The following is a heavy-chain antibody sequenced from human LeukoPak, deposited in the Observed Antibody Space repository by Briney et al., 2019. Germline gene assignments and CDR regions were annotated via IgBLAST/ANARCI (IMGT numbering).Heavy chain of an antibody. D-gene: IGHD6-13*01. CDR1: GGSISSYY. CDR2: IFTSGST. Sequence: SETLSLTCTVSGGSISSYYWSWIRQPAGKGLEWIGRIFTSGSTNYNPSLKSRVTMSVDTSKNQFSLKLTSVNAADTAVYYCARDFNSSTWRPLDYWGQGSLVTVSS. J-gene: IGHJ4*02. CDR3: ARDFNSSTWRPLDY. V-gene: IGHV4-4*07.